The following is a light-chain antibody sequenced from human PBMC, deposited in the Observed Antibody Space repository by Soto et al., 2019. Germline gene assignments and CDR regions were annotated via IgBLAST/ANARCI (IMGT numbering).Light chain of an antibody. CDR1: QDINNW. CDR3: QQADSLHLA. J-gene: IGKJ4*01. CDR2: AAS. Sequence: DIQMTQSPSSVSASVGDRVTITCRASQDINNWLAWYQQKPGEAPKLLIYAASTLEDGVPSRFRGSGSGTDFTLTITTLQPEDFATYYCQQADSLHLAFGGGTGVDIK. V-gene: IGKV1-12*01.